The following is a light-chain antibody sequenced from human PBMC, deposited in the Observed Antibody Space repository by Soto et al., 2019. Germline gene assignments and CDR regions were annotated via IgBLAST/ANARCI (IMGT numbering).Light chain of an antibody. V-gene: IGKV3-11*01. Sequence: EIVLTQSPATLSLSPGERATLSCRASQSVSSSLAWYQQKPGQAPRLLICGASNGAAGIPARFSGGGSGTDFTLTISRLEPEDFAVYYCQQFSSYPLTFGGGTKVDIK. CDR1: QSVSSS. CDR2: GAS. J-gene: IGKJ4*01. CDR3: QQFSSYPLT.